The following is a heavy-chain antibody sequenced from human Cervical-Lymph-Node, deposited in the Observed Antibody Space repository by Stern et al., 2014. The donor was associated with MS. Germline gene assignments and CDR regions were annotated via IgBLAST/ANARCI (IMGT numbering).Heavy chain of an antibody. CDR3: ARDGYGWFDS. CDR2: IRQDGAEI. D-gene: IGHD2-2*03. J-gene: IGHJ5*01. Sequence: EVQLVQSGGGLVQLGGPLRLPGAASGSSFKAYGLTWVRQPPGRGLEGGANIRQDGAEIYYVDSMKGRVTISRDNAKNSLYLHMSSLRTEDTAVYYCARDGYGWFDSWGQGTLVTVSS. V-gene: IGHV3-7*01. CDR1: GSSFKAYG.